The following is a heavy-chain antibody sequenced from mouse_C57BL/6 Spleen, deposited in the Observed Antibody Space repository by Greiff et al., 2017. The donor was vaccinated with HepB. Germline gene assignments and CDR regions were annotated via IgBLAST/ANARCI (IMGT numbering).Heavy chain of an antibody. J-gene: IGHJ3*01. CDR2: ISSGGSYT. V-gene: IGHV5-6*01. D-gene: IGHD1-1*01. Sequence: EVQRVESGGDLVKPGGSLKLSCAASGFTFSSYGMSWVRQTPDKRLEWVATISSGGSYTYYPDSVKGRFTISRDNAKNTLYLQMSSLKSEDTAMYYCARQGGYGSSPAWFAYWGQGTRVTVSA. CDR3: ARQGGYGSSPAWFAY. CDR1: GFTFSSYG.